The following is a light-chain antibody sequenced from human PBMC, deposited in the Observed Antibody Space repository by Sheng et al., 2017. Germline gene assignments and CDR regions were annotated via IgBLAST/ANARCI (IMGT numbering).Light chain of an antibody. Sequence: DIQLTQSPSSVSASVGDRVTITCRASQDIGSWLAWYQQKPGKAPELLIYAASGLHSGVPPRFSGSQSGTDFTLTIRSLQPEDFATYYCQQSNTFPLTFGRRD. CDR3: QQSNTFPLT. CDR2: AAS. V-gene: IGKV1-12*01. J-gene: IGKJ4*01. CDR1: QDIGSW.